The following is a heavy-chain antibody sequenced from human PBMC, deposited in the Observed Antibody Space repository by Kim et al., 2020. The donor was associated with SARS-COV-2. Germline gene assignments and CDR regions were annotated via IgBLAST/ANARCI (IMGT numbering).Heavy chain of an antibody. J-gene: IGHJ6*02. D-gene: IGHD1-26*01. V-gene: IGHV3-30-3*01. Sequence: GGSLRLSCAASGFTFSSYAMHWVRQAPGKGLEWVAVISYDGSNKYYADSVKGRFTISRDNSKNTLYLQMNSLRAEDTAVYYCAREWEALYYYYYGMDVWGQGTTVTVSS. CDR1: GFTFSSYA. CDR2: ISYDGSNK. CDR3: AREWEALYYYYYGMDV.